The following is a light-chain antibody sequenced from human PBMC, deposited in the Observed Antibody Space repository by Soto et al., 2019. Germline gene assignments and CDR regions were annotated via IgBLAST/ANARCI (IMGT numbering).Light chain of an antibody. J-gene: IGKJ2*01. Sequence: DVVMTQSPLSLPVTLGQPASISCRSSQSLVYSDGNTYLHWFQQRPGQSPRRLIYKFSYRDSGVPDRFSGSGSGTDFTLKISRVEAEDIGVYYCMQATHPYTFGQGTKLEIK. V-gene: IGKV2-30*01. CDR1: QSLVYSDGNTY. CDR2: KFS. CDR3: MQATHPYT.